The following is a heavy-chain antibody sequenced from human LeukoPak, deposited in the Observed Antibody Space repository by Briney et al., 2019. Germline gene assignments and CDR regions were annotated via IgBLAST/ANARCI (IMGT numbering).Heavy chain of an antibody. D-gene: IGHD1-1*01. CDR2: IYYSGST. V-gene: IGHV4-59*01. J-gene: IGHJ6*02. CDR3: ARVCRLQYGMDV. Sequence: SETLSLTCTVSGGSISSYYWSWIRRPPGEGQEWIGYIYYSGSTNYNPSLKSRVTISVDTSKNQFSLKLSSVTAADTAVYYCARVCRLQYGMDVWGQGTTVTVSS. CDR1: GGSISSYY.